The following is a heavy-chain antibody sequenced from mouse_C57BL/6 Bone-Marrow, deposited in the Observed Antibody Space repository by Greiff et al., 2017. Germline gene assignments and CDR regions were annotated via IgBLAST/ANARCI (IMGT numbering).Heavy chain of an antibody. CDR3: AKNCYDNSYWSFCV. D-gene: IGHD1-1*01. CDR2: IWTGGGT. CDR1: GFSLTSYV. V-gene: IGHV2-9-1*01. Sequence: VRLVGSGLGLVGPSQSRSITGTVSGFSLTSYVISGVRQPPGKGLEWRGVIWTGGGTKYNSTLKSSLSISKDNSKSQVFLKMNSLQTDDTARYYCAKNCYDNSYWSFCVQGTVATVSVS. J-gene: IGHJ1*03.